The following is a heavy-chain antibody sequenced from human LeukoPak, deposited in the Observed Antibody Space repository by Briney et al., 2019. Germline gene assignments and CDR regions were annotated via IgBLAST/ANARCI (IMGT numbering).Heavy chain of an antibody. V-gene: IGHV1-2*02. CDR2: INPHSGDT. J-gene: IGHJ4*02. CDR1: AYTFTDYY. CDR3: ARGSALRQTTGTTFDS. Sequence: ASVKVSCKASAYTFTDYYMHWVRQAPGQGLEWMGWINPHSGDTHYGQSFQGRVTMTRDTSISTAYMDLSRLTSDDTALYYCARGSALRQTTGTTFDSWGQGTLVTVSS. D-gene: IGHD4-17*01.